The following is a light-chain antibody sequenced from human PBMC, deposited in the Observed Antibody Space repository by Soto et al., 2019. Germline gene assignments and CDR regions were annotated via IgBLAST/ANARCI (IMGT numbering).Light chain of an antibody. V-gene: IGKV1-33*01. J-gene: IGKJ3*01. CDR3: QQYDYLPSFT. CDR1: QHINNY. Sequence: DIQMTQSPSSLSASVGDRVTITCQASQHINNYLNWFQQKPGKAPELLIYDASNLETGVPSRFSGSGSGTDFTLTISSLQPEDIATYYCQQYDYLPSFTFGPGTEVHIK. CDR2: DAS.